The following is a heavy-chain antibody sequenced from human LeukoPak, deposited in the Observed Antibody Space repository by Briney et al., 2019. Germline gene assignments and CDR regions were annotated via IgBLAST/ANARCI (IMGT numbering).Heavy chain of an antibody. J-gene: IGHJ4*02. CDR1: GFTFSSYG. V-gene: IGHV3-33*01. Sequence: PGGSLRLSCAASGFTFSSYGMHWVRQAPGKGLEWVAVIWYDGSNKYYADSVKGRFTISRDNSKNTLYLQMDSLRAEDTAVYYCARESQSPSDCSSTSCSPRWYFDYWGQGTLVTVSS. CDR3: ARESQSPSDCSSTSCSPRWYFDY. CDR2: IWYDGSNK. D-gene: IGHD2-2*01.